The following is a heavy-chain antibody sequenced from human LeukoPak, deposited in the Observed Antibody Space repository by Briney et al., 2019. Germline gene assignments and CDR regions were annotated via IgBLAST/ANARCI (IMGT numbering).Heavy chain of an antibody. CDR3: ARERVEGLRYFDWLSGSGYYYYMDV. V-gene: IGHV3-21*01. J-gene: IGHJ6*03. Sequence: GGSLRLSCAASGFTFSSYSMNWVRQAPGKGLEWVSSISSSSSYIYYADSVKGRFTISRDNAKNSLYLQMNSLRAEDTAVYYCARERVEGLRYFDWLSGSGYYYYMDVWGKGTTATISS. CDR1: GFTFSSYS. D-gene: IGHD3-9*01. CDR2: ISSSSSYI.